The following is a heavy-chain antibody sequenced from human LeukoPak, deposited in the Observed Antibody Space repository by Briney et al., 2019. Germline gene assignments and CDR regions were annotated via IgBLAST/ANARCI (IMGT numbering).Heavy chain of an antibody. CDR1: GGSFSGYY. Sequence: SETLSLTCAVYGGSFSGYYRSWIRQPPGKGLEWIGEINHSGSTNYNPSLKSRVTISVDTSKNQFSLKLSSVTAADTAVYYCARGGLSSSWFWWFDPWGQGTLVTVSS. CDR3: ARGGLSSSWFWWFDP. CDR2: INHSGST. V-gene: IGHV4-34*01. J-gene: IGHJ5*02. D-gene: IGHD6-13*01.